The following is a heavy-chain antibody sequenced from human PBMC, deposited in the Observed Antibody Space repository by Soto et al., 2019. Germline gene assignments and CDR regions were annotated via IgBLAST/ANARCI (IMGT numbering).Heavy chain of an antibody. V-gene: IGHV1-18*04. D-gene: IGHD6-6*01. CDR1: GYTFTTYG. Sequence: ASVKVSCKASGYTFTTYGISWVRQASGQGLEWMGWINGYTGNTKYAQRFQGRVTMTRDTSTSTAYMEVRSLRSDDTAVYYCALDDIETRPQYYYGMDVWGQGTTVTVSS. CDR3: ALDDIETRPQYYYGMDV. CDR2: INGYTGNT. J-gene: IGHJ6*02.